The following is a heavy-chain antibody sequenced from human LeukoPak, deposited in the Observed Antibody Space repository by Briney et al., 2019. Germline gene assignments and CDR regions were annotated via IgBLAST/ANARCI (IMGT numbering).Heavy chain of an antibody. CDR2: ISGSGGST. D-gene: IGHD3-22*01. V-gene: IGHV3-23*01. CDR3: AKSLYDSTGHYPYYFDY. J-gene: IGHJ4*02. Sequence: GGSLRLSCAASGLTFTAYAMNWVRQAPGKSLEWVSSISGSGGSTYYADSVKGRFTISRDNSKNTPYLQMHSLRVEDTAVYYCAKSLYDSTGHYPYYFDYWGQGTRVTVSS. CDR1: GLTFTAYA.